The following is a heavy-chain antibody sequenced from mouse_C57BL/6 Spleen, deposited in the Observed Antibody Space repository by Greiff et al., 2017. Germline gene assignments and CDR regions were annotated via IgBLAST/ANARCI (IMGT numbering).Heavy chain of an antibody. J-gene: IGHJ4*01. D-gene: IGHD2-4*01. CDR3: ARGIDYDYGGYAMDY. V-gene: IGHV1-54*01. CDR2: INPGSGGT. CDR1: GYAFTNYL. Sequence: QVQLKQSGAELVRPGTSVKVSCKASGYAFTNYLIEWVKQRPGQGLEWIGVINPGSGGTTYNEKFKGKATLTADKSSSTAYMQLSSLTSEDSAVYFCARGIDYDYGGYAMDYWGQGTSVTVSS.